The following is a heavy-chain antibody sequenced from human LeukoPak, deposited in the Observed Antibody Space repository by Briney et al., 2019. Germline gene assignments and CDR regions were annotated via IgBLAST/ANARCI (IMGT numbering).Heavy chain of an antibody. CDR1: GGSFSGYY. CDR3: ARVTDDYVWGSYRPYWYFDL. CDR2: INHSGST. Sequence: PSETLSLTCAVYGGSFSGYYWSWIRQPPGKGLEWIREINHSGSTNYNPSLKSRVTISVDTSKNQFSLKLSSVTAADTAVYYCARVTDDYVWGSYRPYWYFDLWGRGTLVTVSS. V-gene: IGHV4-34*01. D-gene: IGHD3-16*02. J-gene: IGHJ2*01.